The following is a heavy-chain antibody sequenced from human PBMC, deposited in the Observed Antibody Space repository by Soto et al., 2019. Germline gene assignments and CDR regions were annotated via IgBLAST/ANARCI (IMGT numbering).Heavy chain of an antibody. CDR2: IIPPFGTA. V-gene: IGHV1-69*13. J-gene: IGHJ4*02. CDR1: GDTFSSYA. D-gene: IGHD3-10*01. CDR3: ATLRAYGSGTYVDSFFDY. Sequence: GASVKVSCKASGDTFSSYAITWVRQAPGQGLEWMGGIIPPFGTAKYAQKFQGRVTIMADESTRTVYMELSSLRSEDTAVYYCATLRAYGSGTYVDSFFDYWGQGTLVTVSS.